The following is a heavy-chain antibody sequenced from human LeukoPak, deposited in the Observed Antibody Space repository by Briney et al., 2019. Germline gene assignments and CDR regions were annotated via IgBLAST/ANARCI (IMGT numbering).Heavy chain of an antibody. Sequence: GGSLRLSCAASGFTFSDYWMHWVRQAPGKGLVWVSRINSDGSSTSYADSVKGRFTISRDNAKNTLYLQMNSLRAEDTAVYYCAREARNRITMVRGGNWFDPWGQGTLVTVSS. CDR3: AREARNRITMVRGGNWFDP. V-gene: IGHV3-74*01. CDR2: INSDGSST. J-gene: IGHJ5*02. D-gene: IGHD3-10*01. CDR1: GFTFSDYW.